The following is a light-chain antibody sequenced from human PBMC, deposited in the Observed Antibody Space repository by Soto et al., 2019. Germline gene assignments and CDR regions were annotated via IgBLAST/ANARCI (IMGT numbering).Light chain of an antibody. CDR1: QGISNY. V-gene: IGKV1-27*01. J-gene: IGKJ1*01. CDR3: QHYNSFSRT. CDR2: AAS. Sequence: DIQMTQSPSSLSASVGDRVTITFRASQGISNYLAWYQQKPGKVPKLLIYAASTLQSGVPSRFSGSGSGTDFTLTITRLQPDDFATYYCQHYNSFSRTFGQGTKVDIK.